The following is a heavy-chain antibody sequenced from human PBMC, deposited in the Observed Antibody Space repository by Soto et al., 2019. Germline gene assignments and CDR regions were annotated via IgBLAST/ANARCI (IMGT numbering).Heavy chain of an antibody. J-gene: IGHJ4*02. CDR3: ARDLWGSWTVDY. V-gene: IGHV1-46*02. CDR1: GYTFQNYH. CDR2: IHPSGDTK. Sequence: QVQLVQSGAAVKEAGASVKVSCKASGYTFQNYHMHWVRQAPGQGLEWMGIIHPSGDTKTYAQRFQGRLAMTRDASTSTAYMELSSLTSEDTAVYFCARDLWGSWTVDYWGQGTLVTVSS. D-gene: IGHD3-16*01.